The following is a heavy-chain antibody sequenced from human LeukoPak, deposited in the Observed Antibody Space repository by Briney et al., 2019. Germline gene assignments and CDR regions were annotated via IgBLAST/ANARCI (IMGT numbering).Heavy chain of an antibody. Sequence: SETLSLTCAVYGGSFSGYYWSWIRQPPGKGLEWIGEIDHSGSTNYNPSLKSRVTISVDTSKNQSSLKLSSVTAADTAVYYCARGYGDYANWFDPWGQGTLVTVSS. CDR1: GGSFSGYY. V-gene: IGHV4-34*01. D-gene: IGHD4-17*01. CDR2: IDHSGST. CDR3: ARGYGDYANWFDP. J-gene: IGHJ5*02.